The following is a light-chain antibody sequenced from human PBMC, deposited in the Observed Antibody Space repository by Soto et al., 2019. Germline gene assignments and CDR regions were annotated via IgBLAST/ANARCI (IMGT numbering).Light chain of an antibody. CDR3: SSYSIRTTWV. CDR1: SSDVGGYKY. J-gene: IGLJ3*02. CDR2: EVS. V-gene: IGLV2-14*01. Sequence: QSVLTQPASVSGSPGQSITISCTGTSSDVGGYKYVSWYQQHPGKAPKLMIYEVSNRPSGASDRFSGSKSGNTASLTISGLQAEDEADYYCSSYSIRTTWVFGGGTKLTVL.